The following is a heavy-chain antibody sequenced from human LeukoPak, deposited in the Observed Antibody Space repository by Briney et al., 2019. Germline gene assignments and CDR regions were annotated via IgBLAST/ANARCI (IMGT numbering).Heavy chain of an antibody. CDR2: VYTSGST. J-gene: IGHJ6*02. CDR1: GGSISSYY. Sequence: SETLSLTCTVSGGSISSYYWSWIRQPAGKGLEWIGRVYTSGSTNYNPSLKSRVTMSVDTSKNQLSLKLSSVTAADTAVYYCARDDVLLWFAELETLKTGYYYYGMDAWGQGTTVTVSS. V-gene: IGHV4-4*07. D-gene: IGHD3-10*01. CDR3: ARDDVLLWFAELETLKTGYYYYGMDA.